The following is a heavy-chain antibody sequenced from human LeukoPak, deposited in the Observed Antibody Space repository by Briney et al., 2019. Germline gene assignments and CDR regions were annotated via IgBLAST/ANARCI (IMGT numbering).Heavy chain of an antibody. V-gene: IGHV3-48*01. D-gene: IGHD4-23*01. CDR2: ISRSSSII. CDR3: AREPTVGTPPA. CDR1: GFTFSIYI. Sequence: GGSLRLSCAASGFTFSIYIMTWVRQAPGKGLEWVSYISRSSSIIYYADSVKGRFTISRDNAKNSLYLQMNSLRAEDTAVYFCAREPTVGTPPAWGQGTLVTVSS. J-gene: IGHJ4*02.